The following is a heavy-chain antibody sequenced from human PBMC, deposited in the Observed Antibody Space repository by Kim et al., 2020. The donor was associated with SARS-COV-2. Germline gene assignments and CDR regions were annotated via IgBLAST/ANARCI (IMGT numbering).Heavy chain of an antibody. CDR2: ISSSSSII. Sequence: GGSLRLSWAASGFSFSSYSMNWVRQAPGKGLEWVSYISSSSSIIYYADSVKGRFTISRDNAKNSLYLQMNSLRDEDTAVYYCARGPSIVVVAAVGPGGYYGMDVWGQGTTVTVSS. V-gene: IGHV3-48*02. J-gene: IGHJ6*02. CDR3: ARGPSIVVVAAVGPGGYYGMDV. CDR1: GFSFSSYS. D-gene: IGHD2-15*01.